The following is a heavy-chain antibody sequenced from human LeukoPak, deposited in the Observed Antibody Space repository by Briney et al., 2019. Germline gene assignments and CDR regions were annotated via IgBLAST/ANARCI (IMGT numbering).Heavy chain of an antibody. V-gene: IGHV4-59*01. CDR1: GGSISSYY. J-gene: IGHJ4*02. CDR3: ARKVATTPYYFDY. D-gene: IGHD5-24*01. Sequence: SETLSLTCTVSGGSISSYYWSWIRQPPGKGLEWIGYIYYSGSTNYNPSLKSRVTISVDTSKNQFSLKLSSVTAADTAAYYCARKVATTPYYFDYWGQGTLVTVSS. CDR2: IYYSGST.